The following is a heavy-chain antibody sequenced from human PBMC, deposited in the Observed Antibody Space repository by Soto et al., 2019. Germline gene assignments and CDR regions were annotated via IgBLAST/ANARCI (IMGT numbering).Heavy chain of an antibody. D-gene: IGHD6-13*01. CDR1: GGSISSYY. J-gene: IGHJ5*02. Sequence: SETLSLTCTVSGGSISSYYWSWIRQPPGKGLEWIGYIYYSGSTNYNPSLKSRVTISVDTSKNQFSLKLSSVTAADTAVYYCARHGQAVDSSWYTGAWFDPWGQGTLVTVS. CDR3: ARHGQAVDSSWYTGAWFDP. CDR2: IYYSGST. V-gene: IGHV4-59*08.